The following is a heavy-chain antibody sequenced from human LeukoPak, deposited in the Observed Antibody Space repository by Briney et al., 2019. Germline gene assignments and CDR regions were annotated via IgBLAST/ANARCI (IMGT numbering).Heavy chain of an antibody. V-gene: IGHV4-39*01. CDR3: ASAGAHDAFDI. D-gene: IGHD3-10*01. CDR2: IYYSGST. CDR1: GGPISSSSYY. Sequence: PSETLSLTCAVSGGPISSSSYYWGWIRQPPGKGLEWIGSIYYSGSTYYNPSLKSRVTISVDTSKNQFSLKLSSVTAADTAVYYCASAGAHDAFDIWGQGTMVTVSS. J-gene: IGHJ3*02.